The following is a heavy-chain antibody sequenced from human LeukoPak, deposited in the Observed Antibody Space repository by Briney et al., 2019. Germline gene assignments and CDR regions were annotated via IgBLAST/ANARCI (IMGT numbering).Heavy chain of an antibody. CDR3: ARGDNRAFDI. Sequence: GGSLRLSCAASGFTFRSYRMNWVRQAPGKGLEWVASIKQGESERYYVDSVNGRFTISRDNAKNSLYLQMNSLRAEDTAVYYGARGDNRAFDIWGQGTMVTVSS. CDR1: GFTFRSYR. V-gene: IGHV3-7*04. D-gene: IGHD3-22*01. J-gene: IGHJ3*02. CDR2: IKQGESER.